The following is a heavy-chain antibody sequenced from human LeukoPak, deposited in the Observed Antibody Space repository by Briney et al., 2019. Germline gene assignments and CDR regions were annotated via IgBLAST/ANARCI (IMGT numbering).Heavy chain of an antibody. CDR2: MNPNSGNT. Sequence: GASVKVSCKASGYTFTSYDINWVRQATGQGPEWMGWMNPNSGNTGYAQKFQGRVTMTRNTSISTAYMELSSLRSEDTAVYYCARRAIRSGWYNWFDPWGQGTLVTVSS. D-gene: IGHD6-19*01. CDR3: ARRAIRSGWYNWFDP. J-gene: IGHJ5*02. CDR1: GYTFTSYD. V-gene: IGHV1-8*01.